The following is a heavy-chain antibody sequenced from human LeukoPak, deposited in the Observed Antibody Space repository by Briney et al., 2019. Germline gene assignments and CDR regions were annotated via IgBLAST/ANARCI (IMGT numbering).Heavy chain of an antibody. Sequence: SETLSLTCTVSGGSISSSSYYWGWIRQPPGKGLEWIGSIYYSGSTYYNPSLKSRVTISVDTSKNQFSLKLSSVTAADTAVYYCARGGGYDSAYYYYYYMDVWGKGTTVTISS. CDR1: GGSISSSSYY. V-gene: IGHV4-39*07. D-gene: IGHD5-12*01. CDR3: ARGGGYDSAYYYYYYMDV. CDR2: IYYSGST. J-gene: IGHJ6*03.